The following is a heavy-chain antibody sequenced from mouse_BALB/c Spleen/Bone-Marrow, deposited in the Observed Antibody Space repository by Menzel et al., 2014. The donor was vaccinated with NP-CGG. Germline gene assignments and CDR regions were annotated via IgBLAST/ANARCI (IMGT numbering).Heavy chain of an antibody. Sequence: VQLKESGGGLVKSGGSLKLSCAASGFPFSNYGMSWLRQTPEKRLEWVATISGDGRYTFYSDSVKGRFTISRDNAKNNLYLQLSSLRSEDTALYYCARHAYYDQTEVSFVCWGQGTLVTVSA. CDR3: ARHAYYDQTEVSFVC. CDR1: GFPFSNYG. CDR2: ISGDGRYT. J-gene: IGHJ3*01. V-gene: IGHV5-9-2*01. D-gene: IGHD2-4*01.